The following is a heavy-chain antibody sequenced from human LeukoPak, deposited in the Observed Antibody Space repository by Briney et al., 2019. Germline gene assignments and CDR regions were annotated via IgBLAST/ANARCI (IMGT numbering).Heavy chain of an antibody. D-gene: IGHD3-3*01. CDR3: ARVPYDFWSGYPNGESDY. V-gene: IGHV1-2*02. CDR1: GYTFTGYY. J-gene: IGHJ4*02. Sequence: ASVKVSCKASGYTFTGYYMHWVRQAPGQGLEWMGWINPNSGGTNYAQKFQGRVTMTRDTSISTAYMELSRLRSDDTAVYYCARVPYDFWSGYPNGESDYWGQGTLVTVSS. CDR2: INPNSGGT.